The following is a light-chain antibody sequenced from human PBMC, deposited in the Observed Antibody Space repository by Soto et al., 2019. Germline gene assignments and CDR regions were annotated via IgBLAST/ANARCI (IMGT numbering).Light chain of an antibody. CDR2: KAS. CDR1: QGIRSY. CDR3: QQYYSTAWT. J-gene: IGKJ1*01. Sequence: DIQMTPSDSTLSASVGDRDPITCRASQGIRSYLAWYQQQPGKAPKLLIYKASTLKSGVPSRFSGSGSGTEFTLTISSLQAEDVAVYYCQQYYSTAWTFGQGTKVDNK. V-gene: IGKV1-5*03.